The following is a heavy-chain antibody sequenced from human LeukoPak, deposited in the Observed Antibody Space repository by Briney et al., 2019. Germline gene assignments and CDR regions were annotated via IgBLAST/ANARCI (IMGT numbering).Heavy chain of an antibody. D-gene: IGHD1-26*01. CDR3: AKDIPWELLMYYFDY. Sequence: PGRSLRLSRAASGFTFSSYGMHWVRQAPGKGLEWVAVISYDGSNKYYADSVKGRFTISRDNSKNTLYLQMNSLRAEDTAVYYCAKDIPWELLMYYFDYWGQGTLVTVSS. CDR1: GFTFSSYG. J-gene: IGHJ4*02. CDR2: ISYDGSNK. V-gene: IGHV3-30*18.